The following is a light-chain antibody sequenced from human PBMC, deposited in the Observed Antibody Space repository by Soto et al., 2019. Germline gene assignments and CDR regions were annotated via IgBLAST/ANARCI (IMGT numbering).Light chain of an antibody. CDR3: AAWDDSLSGVV. Sequence: QSVLTQPPSVSGAPGQRVTISCTGGSSNIGAGYDVHWYQQLPETAPKLLIYSNNQRPSGVPDRFSGSKSGTSASLAISGLRSEDEADYYCAAWDDSLSGVVFGGGTKVTVL. CDR1: SSNIGAGYD. J-gene: IGLJ2*01. CDR2: SNN. V-gene: IGLV1-47*02.